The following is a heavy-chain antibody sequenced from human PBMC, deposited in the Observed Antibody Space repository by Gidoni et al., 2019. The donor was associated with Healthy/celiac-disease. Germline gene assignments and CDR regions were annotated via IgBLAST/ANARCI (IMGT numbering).Heavy chain of an antibody. CDR1: GFTLSSYS. CDR2: ISSRISSI. V-gene: IGHV3-21*01. CDR3: ARASYGSIWYDY. D-gene: IGHD6-13*01. J-gene: IGHJ4*02. Sequence: EVQLVESGGGMVKPGGSLRLSCAASGFTLSSYSMNWVRQAPGKGLEWVSAISSRISSISYAASVKVRFTISRDNAKNSLYLQMNSLRSEDTAVYYCARASYGSIWYDYWGQGTLVTVSS.